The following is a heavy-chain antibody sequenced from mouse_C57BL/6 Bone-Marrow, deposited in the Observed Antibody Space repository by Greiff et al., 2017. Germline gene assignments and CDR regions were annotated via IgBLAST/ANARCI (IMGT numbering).Heavy chain of an antibody. CDR1: GYSITSGYD. CDR3: AREGGLRRVWYFDV. J-gene: IGHJ1*03. Sequence: EVQLQQSGPGMVKPSQSLSLTCTVTGYSITSGYDWHWIRHFPGNKLEWMGYISYSGSTNYNPSLKSRISITHDTSKNHFFLKLNSVTTEDTATYYCAREGGLRRVWYFDVWGTGTTVTVSS. CDR2: ISYSGST. D-gene: IGHD2-2*01. V-gene: IGHV3-1*01.